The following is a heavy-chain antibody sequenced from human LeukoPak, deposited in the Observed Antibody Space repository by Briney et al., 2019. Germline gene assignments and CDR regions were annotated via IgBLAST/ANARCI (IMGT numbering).Heavy chain of an antibody. J-gene: IGHJ4*02. CDR3: ARDNPTPSGGSCFGY. CDR2: TNAGNGMT. V-gene: IGHV1-3*01. CDR1: GYTFTSFA. D-gene: IGHD1-26*01. Sequence: ASVKVSCKASGYTFTSFAIHWVRQAPGQRPEWMGWTNAGNGMTKYSQKFQGRVTITSDTPASTAYMELSSLKFEDTAVYYCARDNPTPSGGSCFGYWGQGILVTVPS.